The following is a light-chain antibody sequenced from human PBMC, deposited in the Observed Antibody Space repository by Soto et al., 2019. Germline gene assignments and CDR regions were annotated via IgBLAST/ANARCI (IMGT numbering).Light chain of an antibody. Sequence: QSALTQPASVSGSPGQSITISCTGTSSDVGSYNLVSWYQQHPGKAPKLMIYEGSKRPSGVSNRFSGSKSGNTASLTISGLQAEDEADDYCCSYAGSSTGVVFGGGTKLTVL. CDR1: SSDVGSYNL. CDR2: EGS. V-gene: IGLV2-23*01. J-gene: IGLJ2*01. CDR3: CSYAGSSTGVV.